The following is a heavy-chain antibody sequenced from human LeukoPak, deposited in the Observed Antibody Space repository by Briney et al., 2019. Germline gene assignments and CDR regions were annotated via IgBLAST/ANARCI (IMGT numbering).Heavy chain of an antibody. Sequence: ASVKVFCKASGYTFTSYYMHWVRQAPGQGLEWMGIINPSGGSTSYAQKFQGRVTMTRDTSTSTVYMELSSLRSEDTAVYYCAREGKETTVVIPNDYWGQGTLVTVSS. V-gene: IGHV1-46*01. CDR3: AREGKETTVVIPNDY. CDR2: INPSGGST. J-gene: IGHJ4*02. CDR1: GYTFTSYY. D-gene: IGHD4-23*01.